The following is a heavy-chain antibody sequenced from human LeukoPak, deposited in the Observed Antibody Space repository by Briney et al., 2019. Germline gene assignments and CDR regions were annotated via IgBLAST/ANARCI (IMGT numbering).Heavy chain of an antibody. CDR1: GYTFTGYY. V-gene: IGHV1-2*02. J-gene: IGHJ6*02. CDR2: INPNSGGT. D-gene: IGHD2-2*01. Sequence: GASVKVSCKASGYTFTGYYMHWVRQAPGQGLEWMGWINPNSGGTNYAQKFQGRVTMTTDTSTSTAYMELRSLRSDDTAVYYCAREWSEYQLLGHYYYGMDVWGQGTTVTVSS. CDR3: AREWSEYQLLGHYYYGMDV.